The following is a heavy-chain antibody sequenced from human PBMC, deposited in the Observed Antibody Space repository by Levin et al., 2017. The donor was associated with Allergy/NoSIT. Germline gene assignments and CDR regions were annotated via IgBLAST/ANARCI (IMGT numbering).Heavy chain of an antibody. CDR1: GFTFSSYW. CDR2: INSDGSST. CDR3: ARAIAVAGTGGFY. V-gene: IGHV3-74*01. Sequence: GESLKISCAASGFTFSSYWMHWVRQAPGKGLVWISRINSDGSSTSYADSVKGRFTISRDNAKNTLYLQMNSLRAEDTAVYYCARAIAVAGTGGFYWGQGTLATVSS. D-gene: IGHD6-19*01. J-gene: IGHJ4*02.